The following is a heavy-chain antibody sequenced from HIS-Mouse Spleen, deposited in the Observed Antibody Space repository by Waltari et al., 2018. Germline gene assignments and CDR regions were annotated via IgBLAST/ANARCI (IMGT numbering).Heavy chain of an antibody. CDR2: RKQDGSEK. CDR3: ARASGWYWFDP. CDR1: GFTFSSYW. J-gene: IGHJ5*02. Sequence: EVQLVESGGGLVQPGGSLRLSCAASGFTFSSYWMSWVRQAPGKGLEWVDNRKQDGSEKDYVDSVKGRFTISGDNAKNSLYLQMNSLRAEDTAVYYCARASGWYWFDPWGQGTLVTVSS. D-gene: IGHD6-19*01. V-gene: IGHV3-7*01.